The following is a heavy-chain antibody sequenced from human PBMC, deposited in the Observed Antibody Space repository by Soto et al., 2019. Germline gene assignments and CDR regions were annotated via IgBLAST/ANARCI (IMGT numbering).Heavy chain of an antibody. CDR1: GGSFSGYY. CDR2: INHSGST. D-gene: IGHD1-20*01. Sequence: ASETLSLTCAVYGGSFSGYYWSWIRPPPGKGLEWIGEINHSGSTNYNPSLKSRVTISVDTSKNQFSLKLSSVTAADTAVYYCARVGFNWNDDYYGMDVGGQGTTVP. J-gene: IGHJ6*02. CDR3: ARVGFNWNDDYYGMDV. V-gene: IGHV4-34*01.